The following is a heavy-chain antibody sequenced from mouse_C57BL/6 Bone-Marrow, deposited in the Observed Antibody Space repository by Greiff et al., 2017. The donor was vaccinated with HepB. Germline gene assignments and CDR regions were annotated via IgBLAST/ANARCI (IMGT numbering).Heavy chain of an antibody. Sequence: EVKLQESGGGLVQPGGSLSLSCAASGFTFTDYYMSWVRQPPGKALEWLGFIRNKDNGYTTEYSAYVKGRFTISRDNSQSILYLQMNALRAEDSATYYCARSTAQGPWGQGTLVTVSA. D-gene: IGHD3-2*02. CDR2: IRNKDNGYTT. CDR3: ARSTAQGP. V-gene: IGHV7-3*01. J-gene: IGHJ3*01. CDR1: GFTFTDYY.